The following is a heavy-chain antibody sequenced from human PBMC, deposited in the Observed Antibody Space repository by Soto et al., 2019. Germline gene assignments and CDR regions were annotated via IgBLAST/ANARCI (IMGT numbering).Heavy chain of an antibody. CDR1: GDSVSIKSAG. V-gene: IGHV6-1*01. Sequence: SPTLSLTCDIFGDSVSIKSAGWNWISQTTSRNLKWLGRTYYKSKWYYTYAASVKSRITVSPDTSKNQFSLQLTSVTPEDTAVYYCARGSWDDVSGHYYMDVWDKGTTVTVSS. CDR2: TYYKSKWYY. D-gene: IGHD1-1*01. CDR3: ARGSWDDVSGHYYMDV. J-gene: IGHJ6*03.